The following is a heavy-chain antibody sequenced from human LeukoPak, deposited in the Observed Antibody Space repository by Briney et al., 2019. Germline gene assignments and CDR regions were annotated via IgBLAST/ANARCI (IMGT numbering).Heavy chain of an antibody. CDR1: GGSISTYY. CDR3: ARDSGTTGEVKFDP. CDR2: IYSTVT. D-gene: IGHD3-10*01. Sequence: MPSETLSLTCTVSGGSISTYYLSWIRQPAGRGLEWIGRIYSTVTSYNPSLKSRVTMSADTSRNHVSLTLNSVTAADTAVYYCARDSGTTGEVKFDPWGQGTLVTVSS. J-gene: IGHJ5*02. V-gene: IGHV4-4*07.